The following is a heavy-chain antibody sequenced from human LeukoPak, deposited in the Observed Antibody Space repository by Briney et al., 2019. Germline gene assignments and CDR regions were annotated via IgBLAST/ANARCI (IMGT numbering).Heavy chain of an antibody. Sequence: GGSLRLSCAASGFTFSSYGMHWVRQAPGKGLEWVAVIWYDGSNKYCADSVKGRFTISRDNSKNTLYLQMNSLRAEDTAVYYCARDRGYSYGDRSTFDYWGQGTLVTVSS. J-gene: IGHJ4*02. CDR2: IWYDGSNK. V-gene: IGHV3-33*01. D-gene: IGHD5-18*01. CDR1: GFTFSSYG. CDR3: ARDRGYSYGDRSTFDY.